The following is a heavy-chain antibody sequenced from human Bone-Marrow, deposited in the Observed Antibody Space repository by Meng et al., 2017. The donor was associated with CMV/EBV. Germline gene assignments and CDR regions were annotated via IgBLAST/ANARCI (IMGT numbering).Heavy chain of an antibody. Sequence: GESLKISCAASGFTFSSYGMHWVRQAPGKGLEWVAFIRYDGSNKFYADSVKGRFTISRDNSKNTLYLQMNSLRAEDTAVYYCARDSRRTDWGQGTLVTVSS. V-gene: IGHV3-30*02. CDR1: GFTFSSYG. D-gene: IGHD1-1*01. CDR2: IRYDGSNK. J-gene: IGHJ4*02. CDR3: ARDSRRTD.